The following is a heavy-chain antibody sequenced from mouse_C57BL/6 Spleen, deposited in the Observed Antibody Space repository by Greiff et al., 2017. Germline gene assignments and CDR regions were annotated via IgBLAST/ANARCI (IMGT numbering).Heavy chain of an antibody. CDR2: IDPSDSET. Sequence: QVQLQQPGAELVRPGSSVKLSCKASGYTFTSYWMHWVKQRPIQGLEWIGNIDPSDSETHYNQKFKDKATLTVDKSSSTAYMQRSSLTSEDSAVDYGARGGDYYGKGRDYWGQGTTLTVSS. CDR1: GYTFTSYW. V-gene: IGHV1-52*01. CDR3: ARGGDYYGKGRDY. D-gene: IGHD1-1*01. J-gene: IGHJ2*01.